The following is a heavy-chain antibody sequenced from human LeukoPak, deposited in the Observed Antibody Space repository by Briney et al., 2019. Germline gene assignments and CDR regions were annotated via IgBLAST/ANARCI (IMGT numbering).Heavy chain of an antibody. CDR1: GGSISSYY. CDR2: IYTSGST. J-gene: IGHJ4*02. D-gene: IGHD4-17*01. CDR3: ARDNDYGGTFDY. Sequence: SETLSLTCTVSGGSISSYYWSWIRQPAGKGLEWIGRIYTSGSTNYNPSLKSRVTMSVDTSKNQFSLKLSSVTAADAAVYYCARDNDYGGTFDYWGQGTLVTVSS. V-gene: IGHV4-4*07.